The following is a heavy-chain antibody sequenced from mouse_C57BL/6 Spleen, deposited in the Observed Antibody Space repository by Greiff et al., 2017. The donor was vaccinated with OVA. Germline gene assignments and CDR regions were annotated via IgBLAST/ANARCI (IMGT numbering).Heavy chain of an antibody. V-gene: IGHV3-6*01. CDR1: GYSITSGYY. D-gene: IGHD2-4*01. CDR2: ISYDGSN. CDR3: ASVYYDYGGAWFAY. Sequence: EVQLVESGPGLVKPSQSLSLTCSVTGYSITSGYYWNWIRQFPGNKLEWMGYISYDGSNNYNPSLKNRISITRDTSKNQFFLKLNSVTTEDTATYYCASVYYDYGGAWFAYWGQGTLVTVSA. J-gene: IGHJ3*01.